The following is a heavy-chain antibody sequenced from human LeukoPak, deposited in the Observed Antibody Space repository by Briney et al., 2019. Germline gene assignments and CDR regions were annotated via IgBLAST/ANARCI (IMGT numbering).Heavy chain of an antibody. D-gene: IGHD3-10*01. CDR3: ARLGITMVRGVSLFDY. V-gene: IGHV4-39*01. CDR2: IYYRGST. Sequence: PSETLSLTCTVSGGSISSSSYYWGWIRQPPGKGLEWIGSIYYRGSTYYNPSLKSRVTISVDTSKNQFSLKLSSVTAADTAVYYCARLGITMVRGVSLFDYWGRGTLVTVSS. J-gene: IGHJ4*02. CDR1: GGSISSSSYY.